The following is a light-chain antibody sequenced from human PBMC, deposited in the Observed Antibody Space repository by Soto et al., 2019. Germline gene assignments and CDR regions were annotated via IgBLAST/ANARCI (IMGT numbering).Light chain of an antibody. CDR2: AAS. CDR1: QGIGNW. Sequence: DIQMTQSPSSVSASVGDRVTITCRASQGIGNWLAWYQQKPGKAPKLLIYAASSLQGAVPSRFSGRGSGTDFTLTISSLQPEDFATYDGHQAKSFPYTFGQGTKLESK. V-gene: IGKV1D-12*01. CDR3: HQAKSFPYT. J-gene: IGKJ2*01.